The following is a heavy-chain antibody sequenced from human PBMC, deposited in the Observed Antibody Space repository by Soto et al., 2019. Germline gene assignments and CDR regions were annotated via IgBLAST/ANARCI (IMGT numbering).Heavy chain of an antibody. D-gene: IGHD3-16*02. CDR2: IYHSGST. J-gene: IGHJ5*02. CDR1: GYSISSGYY. Sequence: SETLSLTCAVSGYSISSGYYGGWIRQPPGEGLEWSGSIYHSGSTYYNPSLKSRVTISVDTSKNQFSLKLSSVTAADTAVYYCATAGRYDYVWGSYRPTSNLNWFDPWGQGTLVTVSS. CDR3: ATAGRYDYVWGSYRPTSNLNWFDP. V-gene: IGHV4-38-2*01.